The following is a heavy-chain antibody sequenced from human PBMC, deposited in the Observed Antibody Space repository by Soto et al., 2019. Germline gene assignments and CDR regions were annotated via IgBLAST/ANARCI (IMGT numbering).Heavy chain of an antibody. J-gene: IGHJ6*02. CDR1: GFTVSSNY. CDR3: ARDFTYGSGSYLYYYGMDV. V-gene: IGHV3-66*01. CDR2: IYSGGST. Sequence: EVQLVESGGGLVQPGGSLRLSCAASGFTVSSNYMSWVRQAPGKGLEWVSVIYSGGSTYYADSVKGRFTISRDNSTNTLYIQMNSLRAEETAVYYCARDFTYGSGSYLYYYGMDVWGQGTTVTVSS. D-gene: IGHD3-10*01.